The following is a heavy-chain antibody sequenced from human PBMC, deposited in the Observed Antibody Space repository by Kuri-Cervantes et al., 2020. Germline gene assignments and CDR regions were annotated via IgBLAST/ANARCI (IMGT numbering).Heavy chain of an antibody. Sequence: GESLKISCKGSGYNFSPYWIGWLRQMPGKGLEWMGIIYPGDSDTRYSPSFQGQVTISIDKSINTAYLQWRSLKASDTAMYYCARIPGIAVAGIDNWFDPWGQGTLVTVSS. CDR3: ARIPGIAVAGIDNWFDP. V-gene: IGHV5-51*01. D-gene: IGHD6-19*01. CDR2: IYPGDSDT. CDR1: GYNFSPYW. J-gene: IGHJ5*02.